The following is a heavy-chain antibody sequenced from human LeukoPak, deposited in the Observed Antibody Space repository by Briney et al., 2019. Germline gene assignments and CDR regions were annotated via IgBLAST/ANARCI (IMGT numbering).Heavy chain of an antibody. Sequence: GGSLRLSCAASGFTFSSYAMSWVRQAPGKGLEWVSAISGGGGSTYYADSVKGRFTISRDNSKNTLYLQMNSLRAEDTAVYYCAKGGGLLWFGELLSFDYWGQGTLVTVSS. CDR1: GFTFSSYA. CDR2: ISGGGGST. D-gene: IGHD3-10*01. V-gene: IGHV3-23*01. J-gene: IGHJ4*02. CDR3: AKGGGLLWFGELLSFDY.